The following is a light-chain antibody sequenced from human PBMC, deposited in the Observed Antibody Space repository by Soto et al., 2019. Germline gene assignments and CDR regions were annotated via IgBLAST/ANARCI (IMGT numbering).Light chain of an antibody. CDR1: QSVSSY. CDR3: QQYSKWPLT. CDR2: GAS. Sequence: EIVMTQSPATLSVSPGERATLSCRASQSVSSYLAWYQQKPGQAPRLLIYGASTGATGIPARFSGSGSGTEFILTISSLQSEDFAVYYCQQYSKWPLTFGGGTKVESK. J-gene: IGKJ4*01. V-gene: IGKV3-15*01.